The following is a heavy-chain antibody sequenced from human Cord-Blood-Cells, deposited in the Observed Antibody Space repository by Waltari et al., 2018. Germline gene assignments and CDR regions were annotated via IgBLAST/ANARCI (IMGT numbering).Heavy chain of an antibody. J-gene: IGHJ4*02. Sequence: QLQLQESGPGLVKPSETLSLTCTVSGGSIRSSSYYWGWIRQPPGKGLEWIGSIYYSGSTYYNPSLKSRVTISVDTSKNQFSLKLSSVTAADTAVYYCARRTLLRYFDYWGQGTLVTVSS. D-gene: IGHD3-9*01. CDR1: GGSIRSSSYY. CDR3: ARRTLLRYFDY. V-gene: IGHV4-39*01. CDR2: IYYSGST.